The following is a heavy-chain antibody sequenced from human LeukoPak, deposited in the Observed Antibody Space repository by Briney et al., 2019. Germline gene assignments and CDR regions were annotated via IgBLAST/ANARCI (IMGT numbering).Heavy chain of an antibody. D-gene: IGHD3-22*01. CDR1: GFTFSSYW. V-gene: IGHV3-7*03. J-gene: IGHJ4*02. CDR3: ARDIDYYDSSGYYSYYFDY. Sequence: GGSLRLSCAVSGFTFSSYWMSWFRQAPGKGLEWVANINQDGSVKYYVDSVKGRFTISRDNAQNSLYVQMNSLRAEDTAVYYCARDIDYYDSSGYYSYYFDYWGQGTLVTVSS. CDR2: INQDGSVK.